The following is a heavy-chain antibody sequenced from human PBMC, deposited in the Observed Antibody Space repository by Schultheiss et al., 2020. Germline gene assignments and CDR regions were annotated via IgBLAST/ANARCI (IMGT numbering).Heavy chain of an antibody. V-gene: IGHV4-4*07. Sequence: SETLSLTCTVSGGSFSGYYWSWIRQPPGEGLEWIGRIYTSGSTNYNPSLKSRVTMSVDTSKNQFSLKLSSVTAADTAVYYCARDRASSSWSDYYYGMDVWGQGTTVTVSS. J-gene: IGHJ6*02. CDR1: GGSFSGYY. CDR2: IYTSGST. CDR3: ARDRASSSWSDYYYGMDV. D-gene: IGHD6-13*01.